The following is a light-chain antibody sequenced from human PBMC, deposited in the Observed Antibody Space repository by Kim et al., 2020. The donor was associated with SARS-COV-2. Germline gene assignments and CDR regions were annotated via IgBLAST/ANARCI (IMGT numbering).Light chain of an antibody. J-gene: IGLJ2*01. CDR1: SSNIGKNY. V-gene: IGLV1-51*01. Sequence: GKKATISYSGSSSNIGKNYVSWYQQLPKTAPKLLIYDNNERPSGIPDRFSGSKSGTSATLGITGLQTGDEADYYCGTWDSSLSAVVFGGGTQLTVL. CDR3: GTWDSSLSAVV. CDR2: DNN.